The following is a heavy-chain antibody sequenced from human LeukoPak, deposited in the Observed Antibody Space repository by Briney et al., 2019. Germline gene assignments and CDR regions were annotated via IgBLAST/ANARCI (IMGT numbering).Heavy chain of an antibody. CDR2: IYSGGST. D-gene: IGHD2-15*01. Sequence: PGGSLRLSCAASGFTVSSNYMSWVRQAPGKGLGWVSVIYSGGSTYYADSVKGRFTISRDNSKNTLYLQMNSLRAEDTAVYYCAREAELGYFDIWGQGTMVTVSS. CDR3: AREAELGYFDI. CDR1: GFTVSSNY. V-gene: IGHV3-66*01. J-gene: IGHJ3*02.